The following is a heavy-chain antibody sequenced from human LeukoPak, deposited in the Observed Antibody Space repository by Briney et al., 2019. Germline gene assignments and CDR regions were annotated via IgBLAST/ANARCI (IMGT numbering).Heavy chain of an antibody. J-gene: IGHJ6*02. D-gene: IGHD6-13*01. CDR2: MNPNSGNT. V-gene: IGHV1-8*01. Sequence: GASVKVSCKASGYTFTSYDINWVRLATGQGLEWMGWMNPNSGNTGYAQKFQGRVTMTRNTSISTAYMELSSLRSEDTAVYYCARMGYSSSWYTTYYYYGMDVWGQGTTVTVSS. CDR1: GYTFTSYD. CDR3: ARMGYSSSWYTTYYYYGMDV.